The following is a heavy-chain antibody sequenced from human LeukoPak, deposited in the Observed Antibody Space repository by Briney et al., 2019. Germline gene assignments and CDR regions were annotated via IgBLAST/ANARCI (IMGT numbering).Heavy chain of an antibody. J-gene: IGHJ4*02. CDR1: GFTFNDYS. D-gene: IGHD3-9*01. CDR2: ISSTSSRI. CDR3: AKGAKYYDILTGFDY. V-gene: IGHV3-48*01. Sequence: GGSLRLSCAASGFTFNDYSMNWVRQAPGKGLEWVAYISSTSSRIYHANSVKGRFTISRDNAKNTLYLQMNSLRAEDTAVYYCAKGAKYYDILTGFDYWGQGTLVTVSS.